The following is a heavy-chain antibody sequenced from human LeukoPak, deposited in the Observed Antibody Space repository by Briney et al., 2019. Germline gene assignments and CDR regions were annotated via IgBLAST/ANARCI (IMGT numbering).Heavy chain of an antibody. CDR1: GGSFSGYY. CDR2: INHSGST. V-gene: IGHV4-34*01. Sequence: SETLSLTCAVYGGSFSGYYWSWIRQPPGKGPEWIGEINHSGSTNYNPSLKSRVTISVDTSKNQFSLNLSSVTAADTAVYYCARRSVAGPNWFDPWGQGTLVTVSS. J-gene: IGHJ5*02. D-gene: IGHD6-19*01. CDR3: ARRSVAGPNWFDP.